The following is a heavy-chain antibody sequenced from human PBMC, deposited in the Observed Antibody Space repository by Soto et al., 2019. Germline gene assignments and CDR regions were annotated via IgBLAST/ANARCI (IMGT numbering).Heavy chain of an antibody. V-gene: IGHV6-1*01. Sequence: SQTLSLTCVISGDSVSSNSAAWNWIRQSPSRGLEWLGRTYYRSKWYNDYAVSVKGRITINPDTSKNQFSLQLNSVTPEDTAVYYCASVHRLGFGELQDNWFDPWGQGTLVTVSS. CDR2: TYYRSKWYN. D-gene: IGHD3-10*01. J-gene: IGHJ5*02. CDR1: GDSVSSNSAA. CDR3: ASVHRLGFGELQDNWFDP.